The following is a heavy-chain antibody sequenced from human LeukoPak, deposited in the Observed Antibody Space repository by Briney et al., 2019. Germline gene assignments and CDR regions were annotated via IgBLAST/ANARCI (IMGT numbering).Heavy chain of an antibody. CDR2: INPSGGST. J-gene: IGHJ5*02. V-gene: IGHV1-46*01. D-gene: IGHD6-13*01. CDR3: ARDPVVTSSRGTSGINWFDP. CDR1: GYTFTSYY. Sequence: ASAKVSCKASGYTFTSYYMHWVRQAPGQGLEWMGIINPSGGSTSYAQKFQGRVTMTRDTSTSTVYMELSSLRSEDTAVYYCARDPVVTSSRGTSGINWFDPWGQGTLVTVSS.